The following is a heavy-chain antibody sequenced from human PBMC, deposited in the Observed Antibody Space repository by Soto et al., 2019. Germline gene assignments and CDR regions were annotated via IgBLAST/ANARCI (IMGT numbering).Heavy chain of an antibody. J-gene: IGHJ4*02. V-gene: IGHV3-74*01. Sequence: GGSLRLSCAASGFTFSSYWMHWVRQAPGKGLVWVSRINSDGSSTSYADSEKGRFTISRDNAKNTLYLQMNSLRAEDTAVYYCARDGVRYFDGGGWNDYWGQGTLVTVSS. D-gene: IGHD3-9*01. CDR2: INSDGSST. CDR3: ARDGVRYFDGGGWNDY. CDR1: GFTFSSYW.